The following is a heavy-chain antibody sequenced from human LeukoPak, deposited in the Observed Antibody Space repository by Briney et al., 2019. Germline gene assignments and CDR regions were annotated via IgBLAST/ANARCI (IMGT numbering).Heavy chain of an antibody. D-gene: IGHD4-17*01. CDR1: GYTFTSYD. V-gene: IGHV1-8*03. Sequence: ASVKVSCKASGYTFTSYDINWVRQATGQGLEWMGWMNPNSGNTGYAQKFQGRVTITRNTSISTAYMELSSLRSEDTAVYYCTSYRLLGYNGDATHYWGQGTLVTVSS. J-gene: IGHJ4*02. CDR2: MNPNSGNT. CDR3: TSYRLLGYNGDATHY.